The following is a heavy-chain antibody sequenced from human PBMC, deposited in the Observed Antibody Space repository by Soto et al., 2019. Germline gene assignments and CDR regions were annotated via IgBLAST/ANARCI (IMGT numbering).Heavy chain of an antibody. D-gene: IGHD5-12*01. CDR1: GYSFTSYW. Sequence: EVQLVQSGAEVKKPGESLKISCKGSGYSFTSYWIGWVRQMPGKGLEWMGIIYPGDSDTRYSPSFQGQVTISADKSISTAYLQWSSLKASDTVMYYCARLIDVDIVARGYYYYGMDVWGQGTTVTVSS. J-gene: IGHJ6*02. CDR2: IYPGDSDT. CDR3: ARLIDVDIVARGYYYYGMDV. V-gene: IGHV5-51*03.